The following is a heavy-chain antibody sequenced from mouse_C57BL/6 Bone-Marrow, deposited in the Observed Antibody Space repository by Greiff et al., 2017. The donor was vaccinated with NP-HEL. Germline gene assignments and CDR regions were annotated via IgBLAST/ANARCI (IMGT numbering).Heavy chain of an antibody. D-gene: IGHD2-2*01. CDR3: AREDGYDGGAMDY. Sequence: QVQLKESGAELVKPGASVKMSCKASGYTFTSYWITWVKQRPGQGLEWIGDIYPGSGSTNYNEKFKSKATLTVDTSSSTAYMQLSSLTSEDSAVYYCAREDGYDGGAMDYWGQGTSVTVSS. V-gene: IGHV1-55*01. CDR2: IYPGSGST. J-gene: IGHJ4*01. CDR1: GYTFTSYW.